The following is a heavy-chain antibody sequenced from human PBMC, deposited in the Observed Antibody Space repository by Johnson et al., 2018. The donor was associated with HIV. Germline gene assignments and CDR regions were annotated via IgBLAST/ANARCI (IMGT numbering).Heavy chain of an antibody. Sequence: MLLVESGGGLVQPGGSLRLSCAASGITVSSTYMTWVRQAPGKGLEWVANIKQDGSEKYYVDSVKGRFTISRDNAKNPLYLQMNSLRAEDTAVYYCARDRITIFGVVTLDAFDIWGQGTMVTVSS. CDR3: ARDRITIFGVVTLDAFDI. CDR2: IKQDGSEK. V-gene: IGHV3-7*01. J-gene: IGHJ3*02. CDR1: GITVSSTY. D-gene: IGHD3-3*01.